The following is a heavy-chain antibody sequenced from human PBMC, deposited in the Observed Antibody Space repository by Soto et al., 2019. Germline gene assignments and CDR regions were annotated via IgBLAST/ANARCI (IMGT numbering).Heavy chain of an antibody. D-gene: IGHD3-3*01. CDR3: ARVATPYYDFWSGYYHWFDP. J-gene: IGHJ5*02. CDR2: IYYSGST. V-gene: IGHV4-31*03. CDR1: GGSISSGGYY. Sequence: LSLTCTVSGGSISSGGYYWSWIRQHPGKGLEWIGYIYYSGSTYYNPSLKSRVTISVDTSKNQFSLKLSSVTAADTAVYYCARVATPYYDFWSGYYHWFDPWGQGTLVTVSS.